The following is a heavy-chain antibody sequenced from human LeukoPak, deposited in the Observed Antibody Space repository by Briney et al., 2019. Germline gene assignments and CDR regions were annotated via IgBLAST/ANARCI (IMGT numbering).Heavy chain of an antibody. CDR1: GYTFTGYY. CDR3: ARGLAHYENLSAFYC. D-gene: IGHD3-22*01. J-gene: IGHJ3*01. V-gene: IGHV1-2*02. Sequence: GASVKVSCKASGYTFTGYYMHWVRQAPGQGLEWMGWINPNSGGTNYAQKFQGRVNMTRDTSISTAYMELRSLRSDDTAVYYCARGLAHYENLSAFYCWGQGTMVTVSS. CDR2: INPNSGGT.